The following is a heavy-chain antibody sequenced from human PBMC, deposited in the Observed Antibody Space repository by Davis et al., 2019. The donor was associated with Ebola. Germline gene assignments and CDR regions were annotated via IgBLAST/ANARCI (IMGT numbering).Heavy chain of an antibody. Sequence: GESLKISCKGSGYSFTSYWIGWVRQMPGKGLEWMGIIYPGDSDTRYSPSFQGQVTISADKSISTAYLQWSSLKASDTAMYFCARNSGSWYRGYYFDHWGQGTLVTVSS. J-gene: IGHJ4*02. CDR2: IYPGDSDT. CDR1: GYSFTSYW. CDR3: ARNSGSWYRGYYFDH. V-gene: IGHV5-51*01. D-gene: IGHD6-13*01.